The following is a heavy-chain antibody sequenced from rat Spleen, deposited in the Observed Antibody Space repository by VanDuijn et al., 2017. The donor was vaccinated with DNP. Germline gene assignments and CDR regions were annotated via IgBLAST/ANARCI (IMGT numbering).Heavy chain of an antibody. Sequence: EVQLQESGPGLVKPSQSLSLTCSVTGYSITSHYWGWIRKFPGNKMEWVGHISYSGSTSYNPSPKSRFSIARDTSKNQFFLQLNSVTTEDTATYYCARLLIRGRGYFDYWGQGVMVTVSS. V-gene: IGHV3-1*01. CDR3: ARLLIRGRGYFDY. J-gene: IGHJ2*01. D-gene: IGHD4-3*01. CDR2: ISYSGST. CDR1: GYSITSHY.